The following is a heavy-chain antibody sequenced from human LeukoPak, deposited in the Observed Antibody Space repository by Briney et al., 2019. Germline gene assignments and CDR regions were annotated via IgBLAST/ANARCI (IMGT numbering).Heavy chain of an antibody. Sequence: AGGSLRLSCAASGFTFSSYEMNWVRQAPGKGLEWVSYISGSGSTIYYADSVKGRFTISRDNAKNSLYLQMNSLRAGDTAVYYCARDYCGGNCYSDYWGQGTLVTVSS. D-gene: IGHD2-21*02. V-gene: IGHV3-48*03. CDR3: ARDYCGGNCYSDY. CDR1: GFTFSSYE. J-gene: IGHJ4*02. CDR2: ISGSGSTI.